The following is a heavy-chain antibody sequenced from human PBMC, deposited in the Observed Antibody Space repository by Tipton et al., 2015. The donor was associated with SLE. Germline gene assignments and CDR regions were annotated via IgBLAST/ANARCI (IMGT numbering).Heavy chain of an antibody. CDR3: AREMHYDSRDAFDI. V-gene: IGHV4-61*02. Sequence: TLSLTCTVSGGSISSGSYYWSWIRQPAGKGLEWIGRIYTSGSTNYNPSLKSRVTISVDTSKNQFSLKLSSVTAADTAVYYCAREMHYDSRDAFDIWGQGTMVTVSS. D-gene: IGHD3-22*01. J-gene: IGHJ3*02. CDR1: GGSISSGSYY. CDR2: IYTSGST.